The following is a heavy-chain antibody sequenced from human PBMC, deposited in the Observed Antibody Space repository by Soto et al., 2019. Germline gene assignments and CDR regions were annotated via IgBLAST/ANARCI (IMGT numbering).Heavy chain of an antibody. CDR1: GFTFSSYW. D-gene: IGHD3-16*02. CDR2: IKQDGSEK. V-gene: IGHV3-7*01. Sequence: EVQLVESGGGLVQPGGSLRLSCAASGFTFSSYWMSWVRQAPGKGLEWVANIKQDGSEKYYVDSVKGRFTISRDNAKNSLYLQMNSLSAEDTAVYYCAREGTYDYMWASYRYPSFFDYWGQGTLVTVSS. CDR3: AREGTYDYMWASYRYPSFFDY. J-gene: IGHJ4*02.